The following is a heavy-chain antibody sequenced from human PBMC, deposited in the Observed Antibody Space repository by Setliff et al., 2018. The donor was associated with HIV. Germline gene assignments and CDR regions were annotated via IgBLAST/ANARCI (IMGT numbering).Heavy chain of an antibody. J-gene: IGHJ6*03. Sequence: PSETLSLTCTVSGGSISSYYWSWIWQPPGKGLEWIGYIYTSGSTNYNPSLRSRVTISIDTSKNQFSLKLTSVTAADTAVYYCARGGRGAFGDYYYMDVWGKGTTVTVSS. CDR3: ARGGRGAFGDYYYMDV. CDR2: IYTSGST. CDR1: GGSISSYY. V-gene: IGHV4-4*08. D-gene: IGHD3-10*01.